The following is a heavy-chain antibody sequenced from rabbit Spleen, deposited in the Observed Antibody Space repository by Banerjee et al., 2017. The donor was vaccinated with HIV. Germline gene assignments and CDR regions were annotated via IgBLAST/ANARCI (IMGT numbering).Heavy chain of an antibody. Sequence: QSLEESGGDLVKPGASLTLTCTASGFSFSSGYRICWVRQAPGKGLEWIACINSANSDTYYASWAKGRFTISRTSSTTVTLQMTSLTAADTATYFCARGANSAGDGSDLWGPGTLVTVS. CDR1: GFSFSSGYR. CDR2: INSANSDT. D-gene: IGHD7-1*01. J-gene: IGHJ6*01. V-gene: IGHV1S40*01. CDR3: ARGANSAGDGSDL.